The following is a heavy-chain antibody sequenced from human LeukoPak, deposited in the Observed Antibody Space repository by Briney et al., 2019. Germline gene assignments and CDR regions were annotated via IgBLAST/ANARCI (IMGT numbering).Heavy chain of an antibody. V-gene: IGHV4-59*01. J-gene: IGHJ1*01. Sequence: LETLSLTCSVSGGSIHSYYWSWIRQPPGKGLEWIGYIYYSGSTNYSPSLKSRVTISVDTSKDQFSLNLSSVTAADTAVYYCARVGIAASGVEYFQHWGQGTLVTVSS. CDR1: GGSIHSYY. CDR2: IYYSGST. D-gene: IGHD6-13*01. CDR3: ARVGIAASGVEYFQH.